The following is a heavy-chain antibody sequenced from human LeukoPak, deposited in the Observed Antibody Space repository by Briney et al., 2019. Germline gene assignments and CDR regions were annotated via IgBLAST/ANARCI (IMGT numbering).Heavy chain of an antibody. CDR1: GGYFSGYY. D-gene: IGHD5-18*01. J-gene: IGHJ4*02. CDR3: AKMVDTAMVGGLYFDY. CDR2: INHSGST. V-gene: IGHV4-34*01. Sequence: PSETLSLTCAVYGGYFSGYYWSWIRQPPGKGLEWIGEINHSGSTNYNPSPKSRVTISVDTSKNQFSLKLSSVTAAVTAVYYCAKMVDTAMVGGLYFDYWGQGTLVTVSS.